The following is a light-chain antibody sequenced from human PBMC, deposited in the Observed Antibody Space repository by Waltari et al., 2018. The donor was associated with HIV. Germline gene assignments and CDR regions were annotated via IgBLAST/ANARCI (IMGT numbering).Light chain of an antibody. J-gene: IGKJ4*01. CDR2: GAS. Sequence: EIVLTQSPGTLSLSPGERATLSCRASQSVISSYLAWYQQKPGQAPRLLIYGASSRATDIPDRFSGSAAGTDFTLTISRLEREDLAVYYCQQYGSSVVTFGGGTKVEIK. CDR3: QQYGSSVVT. CDR1: QSVISSY. V-gene: IGKV3-20*01.